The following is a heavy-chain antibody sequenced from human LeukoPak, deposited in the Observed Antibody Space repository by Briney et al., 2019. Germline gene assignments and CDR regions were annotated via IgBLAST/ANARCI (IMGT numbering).Heavy chain of an antibody. CDR2: ITAGNGNT. D-gene: IGHD5-18*01. CDR1: GYTFSSYG. Sequence: ASVKVSCKASGYTFSSYGIGWVRQAPRQGLEWMGWITAGNGNTNYAQKVQGRVTMTTDTSTSTDYMELRSLRSDDTDVYFCARDLARGYSYGYNAFDIWGQGTMVSVSS. V-gene: IGHV1-18*01. J-gene: IGHJ3*02. CDR3: ARDLARGYSYGYNAFDI.